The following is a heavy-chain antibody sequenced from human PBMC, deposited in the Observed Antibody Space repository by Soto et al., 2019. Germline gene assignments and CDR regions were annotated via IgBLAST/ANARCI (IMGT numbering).Heavy chain of an antibody. D-gene: IGHD3-3*01. V-gene: IGHV3-48*03. CDR3: ARDDTGYDFWSGLTADYYYYGMDV. J-gene: IGHJ6*02. Sequence: GALRLSCAASGFTFSSYEMNWVRQAPGKGLEWVSYISSSGSTIYYADSVKGRFTISRDNAKNSLYLQMNSLRAEDTAVYYCARDDTGYDFWSGLTADYYYYGMDVWGQGTTVTVSS. CDR1: GFTFSSYE. CDR2: ISSSGSTI.